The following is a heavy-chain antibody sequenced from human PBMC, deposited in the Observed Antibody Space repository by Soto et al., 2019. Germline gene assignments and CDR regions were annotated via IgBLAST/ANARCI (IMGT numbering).Heavy chain of an antibody. CDR1: GFTVSSTNY. CDR3: ARVPGGAMTLYYYYGMDV. CDR2: IYSGGTT. V-gene: IGHV3-53*01. D-gene: IGHD1-26*01. Sequence: PGGSLRLSCVVSGFTVSSTNYMSWVRQAPGKGLEWVSVIYSGGTTYYADSVKGRFTISRDNAKNTLYLQMNSLRAEDTAVYYCARVPGGAMTLYYYYGMDVWGQGTTVTVS. J-gene: IGHJ6*02.